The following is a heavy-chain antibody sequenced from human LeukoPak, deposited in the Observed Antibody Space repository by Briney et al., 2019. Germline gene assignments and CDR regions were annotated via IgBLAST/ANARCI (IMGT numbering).Heavy chain of an antibody. CDR3: AKDRENLYAFDI. CDR2: ISWDGGST. CDR1: GFTFSSYA. V-gene: IGHV3-43D*03. Sequence: GGSLRLSCAASGFTFSSYAMSWVRQAPGKGLEWVSLISWDGGSTYYADSVKGRFTISRDNSKNSLYLQMNSLRAEDTALYYCAKDRENLYAFDIWGQGTMVTVSS. J-gene: IGHJ3*02.